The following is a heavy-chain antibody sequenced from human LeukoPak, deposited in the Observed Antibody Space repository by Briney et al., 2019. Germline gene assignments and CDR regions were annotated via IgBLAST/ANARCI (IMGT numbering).Heavy chain of an antibody. J-gene: IGHJ6*02. D-gene: IGHD3-16*01. V-gene: IGHV3-30*18. Sequence: TGRSLRLSCAASGFTFSSYGMHWVRQAPGKGLEWVAVISYDGSNKYYTDAVKGRFTISRDNSKNTLDLQMNSLRAEDTAVYYCANGYGWMDVWGQGTTVTVPS. CDR2: ISYDGSNK. CDR1: GFTFSSYG. CDR3: ANGYGWMDV.